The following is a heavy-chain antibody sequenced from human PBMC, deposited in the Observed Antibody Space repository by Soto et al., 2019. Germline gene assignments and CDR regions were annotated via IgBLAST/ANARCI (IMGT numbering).Heavy chain of an antibody. CDR1: GGTFSSYA. V-gene: IGHV1-69*13. D-gene: IGHD2-21*02. J-gene: IGHJ6*02. CDR2: IIPIFGTA. Sequence: SVKVSCKASGGTFSSYAISWVRQAPGQGLEWMGGIIPIFGTANYAQKFQGRVTITADESTSTAYMELSSLRSEDTAVYYCARENGGNSGYYYGMDVWGQGTTVTVS. CDR3: ARENGGNSGYYYGMDV.